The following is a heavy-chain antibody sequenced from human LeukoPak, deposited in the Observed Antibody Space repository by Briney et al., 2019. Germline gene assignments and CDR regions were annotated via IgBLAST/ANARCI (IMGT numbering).Heavy chain of an antibody. CDR3: ARDLGGYDWDFDY. V-gene: IGHV3-30-3*01. J-gene: IGHJ4*02. CDR2: ISYDGSNK. CDR1: GFTFSSYA. D-gene: IGHD5-12*01. Sequence: GSLRLSCAASGFTFSSYAMHWVRQAPGKGLEWVAVISYDGSNKYYADSVKGRFTISRDNSKNTLYLQMNSLRAEDTAVYYCARDLGGYDWDFDYWGQGTLVTVSS.